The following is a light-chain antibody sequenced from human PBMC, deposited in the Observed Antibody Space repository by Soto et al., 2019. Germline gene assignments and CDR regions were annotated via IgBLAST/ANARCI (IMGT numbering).Light chain of an antibody. Sequence: QSVLTQPPSVSGAPGQRVTISCTGSSSNIGAGYEVHWYQQLPGTAPKLLIYGDRSRPSGVPDRFSGSKSGNSVSLAITGRQAEDEADYHCQSYDSSLSGMVFGGGTKVTVL. J-gene: IGLJ3*02. CDR3: QSYDSSLSGMV. V-gene: IGLV1-40*01. CDR2: GDR. CDR1: SSNIGAGYE.